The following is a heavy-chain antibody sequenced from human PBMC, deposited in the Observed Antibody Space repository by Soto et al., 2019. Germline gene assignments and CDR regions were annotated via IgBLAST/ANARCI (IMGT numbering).Heavy chain of an antibody. J-gene: IGHJ4*02. CDR2: FSSSSSTI. CDR1: LFTFTSYS. Sequence: PGESPKLSSAASLFTFTSYSMNRGPQAPGNGLEWVSYFSSSSSTIYYADSVKGRFTISRDNAKNSLYLQMNSLRAEDTAVYYCARDYSSYGPFDYWGQGTLVTVSS. CDR3: ARDYSSYGPFDY. V-gene: IGHV3-48*01. D-gene: IGHD5-18*01.